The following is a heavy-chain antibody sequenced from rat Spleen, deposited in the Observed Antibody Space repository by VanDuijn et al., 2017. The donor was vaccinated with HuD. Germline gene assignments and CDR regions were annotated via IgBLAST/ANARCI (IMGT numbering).Heavy chain of an antibody. CDR1: GFTFSDYY. CDR2: ISYDGSGT. D-gene: IGHD1-1*01. CDR3: ARRYSGDYWYFDF. Sequence: EVQLVESDGGLVQPGRSLKLSCAASGFTFSDYYMAWVRQAPTKGLEWVATISYDGSGTYYRDSVKGRFTISRDNTKSTLYLQMDSLRSEDTATYYCARRYSGDYWYFDFWGPGTMVTVSS. V-gene: IGHV5-7*01. J-gene: IGHJ1*01.